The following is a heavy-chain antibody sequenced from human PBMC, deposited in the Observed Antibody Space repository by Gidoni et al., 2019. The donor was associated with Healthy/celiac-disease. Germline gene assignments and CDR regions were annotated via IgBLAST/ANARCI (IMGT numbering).Heavy chain of an antibody. V-gene: IGHV1-58*01. CDR1: GVTFTSSA. J-gene: IGHJ4*02. CDR2: IVVGSGNT. Sequence: QMQLVQSGPEVKKPGTSLTVSCKASGVTFTSSAVQWVLQARGQRLEWRGWIVVGSGNTNYAQKFQERVTITRDMSTSTAYMELSSLRSEDTAVYYCAAVWLYSSSSTRDYWGQGTLVTVSS. CDR3: AAVWLYSSSSTRDY. D-gene: IGHD6-6*01.